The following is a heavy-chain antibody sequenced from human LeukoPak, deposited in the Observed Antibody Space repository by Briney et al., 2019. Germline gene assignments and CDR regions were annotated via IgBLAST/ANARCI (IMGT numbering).Heavy chain of an antibody. CDR1: GYTFTSYY. Sequence: ASVKVSCKASGYTFTSYYIHWVRQAPGQLLEWMGIINPSGGSTTYAQKFQGRVTMTRDTSTSTVYMELSSLRSEDTAVYYCARDTEDFDYWGQGTLVTVSS. V-gene: IGHV1-46*01. CDR2: INPSGGST. J-gene: IGHJ4*02. CDR3: ARDTEDFDY.